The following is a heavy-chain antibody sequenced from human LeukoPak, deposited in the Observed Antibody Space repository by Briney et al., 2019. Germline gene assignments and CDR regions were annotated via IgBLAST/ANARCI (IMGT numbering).Heavy chain of an antibody. CDR3: ARAITMVQGGLGY. V-gene: IGHV1-69*01. J-gene: IGHJ4*02. CDR1: GGTFSSYA. Sequence: ASVKVSCKASGGTFSSYAISWVRQAPGQGLEWMGGIIPIFGTANYAQKFQGRVTITAGESTSTAYMELSSLRSEDTAVYYCARAITMVQGGLGYWGQGTLVTVSS. CDR2: IIPIFGTA. D-gene: IGHD3-10*01.